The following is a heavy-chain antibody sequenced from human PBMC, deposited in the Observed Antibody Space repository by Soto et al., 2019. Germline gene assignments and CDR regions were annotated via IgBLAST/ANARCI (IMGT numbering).Heavy chain of an antibody. CDR2: ISSGSSFM. V-gene: IGHV3-48*02. J-gene: IGHJ4*02. Sequence: EVQLVESGGGLVQPGGSLRLSCAASGFTLSTQARSWVRQAPGKGLEWVSDISSGSSFMFYADSVKGRFTMSRDNAKNSLYLQMNSLRDEDAAVDYCARGSGWKDYWGQRTLVTVSS. CDR3: ARGSGWKDY. D-gene: IGHD1-1*01. CDR1: GFTLSTQA.